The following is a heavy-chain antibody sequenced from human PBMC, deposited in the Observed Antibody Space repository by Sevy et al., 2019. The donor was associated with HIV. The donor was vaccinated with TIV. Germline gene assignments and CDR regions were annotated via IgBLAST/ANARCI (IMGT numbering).Heavy chain of an antibody. CDR2: IYYSGST. Sequence: SETLSLTCTVSGGSISSGGYYWSWIRQHPGKGLEWIGYIYYSGSTYYNPSLKSRVTISVDTSKNQFSLKLSSVTAAATAVYSGARDPGGVAGTQTWGQGTLVTVSS. CDR3: ARDPGGVAGTQT. D-gene: IGHD6-19*01. J-gene: IGHJ5*02. CDR1: GGSISSGGYY. V-gene: IGHV4-31*03.